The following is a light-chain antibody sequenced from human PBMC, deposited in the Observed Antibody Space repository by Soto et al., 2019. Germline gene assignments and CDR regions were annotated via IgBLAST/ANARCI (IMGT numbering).Light chain of an antibody. Sequence: QSALTQPASVSGSPGQSITISCTGTSSDIGSYNYVSWYQQHTGKAPKLMIYDVSNRPSGISNRFSGSKSGNTASLTISGLQAEDEADYYCSSYATSGTLVVFGGGTKLTVL. CDR1: SSDIGSYNY. CDR2: DVS. V-gene: IGLV2-14*01. J-gene: IGLJ2*01. CDR3: SSYATSGTLVV.